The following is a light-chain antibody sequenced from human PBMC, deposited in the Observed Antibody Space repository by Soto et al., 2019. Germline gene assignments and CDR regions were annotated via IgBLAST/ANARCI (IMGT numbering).Light chain of an antibody. CDR1: SSDVGGYNY. CDR2: EVS. J-gene: IGLJ2*01. V-gene: IGLV2-14*01. CDR3: SSYTSSSTLL. Sequence: QSALTQPASVSGSPGQSITISCTGTSSDVGGYNYVSWYQQHPGKAPKLMIYEVSNRPSGVSNRFSGSKSGNTASLTISGLQAEDEAEYYCSSYTSSSTLLFGGGTQLTVL.